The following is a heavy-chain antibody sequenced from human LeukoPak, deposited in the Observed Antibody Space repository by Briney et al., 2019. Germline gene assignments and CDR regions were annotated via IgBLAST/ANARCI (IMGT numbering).Heavy chain of an antibody. CDR2: IWYDGKKI. V-gene: IGHV3-33*01. Sequence: GRSLRLSCATSGFTFSDYGMHWVRHAPGKGLEWVAVIWYDGKKIYYADPVKGRYTISRDNSKNTLYIQMNSLTAEDTAVYYCARDPYGEKYLGSRGQGTLVTVSS. CDR3: ARDPYGEKYLGS. J-gene: IGHJ4*02. CDR1: GFTFSDYG. D-gene: IGHD4-17*01.